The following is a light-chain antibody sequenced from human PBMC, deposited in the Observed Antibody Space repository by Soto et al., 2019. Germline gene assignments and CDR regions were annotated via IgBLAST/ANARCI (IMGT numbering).Light chain of an antibody. V-gene: IGKV2-28*01. J-gene: IGKJ1*01. CDR2: LGS. CDR3: MQSQQTPPT. CDR1: QSLLHSNGYNY. Sequence: DIVMTQSPLSLPVTPGEPASISCRSSQSLLHSNGYNYLDWYLQKPGQSPQLLIYLGSNRASGVPDRFSGSGSGTDFTLKIRSVEAEDVGIYYCMQSQQTPPTFGQGTRVEIK.